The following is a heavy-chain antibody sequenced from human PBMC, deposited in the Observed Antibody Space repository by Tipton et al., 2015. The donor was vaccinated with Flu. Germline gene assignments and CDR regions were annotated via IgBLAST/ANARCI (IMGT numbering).Heavy chain of an antibody. J-gene: IGHJ4*02. D-gene: IGHD6-19*01. V-gene: IGHV4-59*01. CDR3: ARGAVAGTLDY. Sequence: TLSLTCAVYGGSFSGYYWSWIRQPPGKGLEWIGYIYYSGSTNYNPSLKSRVTISVDTSKNQFSLKLSSVTAADTAVYYCARGAVAGTLDYWGQGTLVTVSS. CDR2: IYYSGST. CDR1: GGSFSGYY.